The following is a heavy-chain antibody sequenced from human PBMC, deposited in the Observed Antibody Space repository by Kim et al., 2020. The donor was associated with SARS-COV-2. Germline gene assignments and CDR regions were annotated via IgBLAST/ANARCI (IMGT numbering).Heavy chain of an antibody. D-gene: IGHD5-18*01. Sequence: SETLSLTCAVYGGSFSGYYWSWIRQPPGKGLEWIGEINHSGSTNYNPSLKSRVTISVDTSKNQFSLKLSSVTAADTAVYYCARGGGYSSGMDVWGQGTTVTVSS. V-gene: IGHV4-34*01. CDR3: ARGGGYSSGMDV. CDR1: GGSFSGYY. CDR2: INHSGST. J-gene: IGHJ6*02.